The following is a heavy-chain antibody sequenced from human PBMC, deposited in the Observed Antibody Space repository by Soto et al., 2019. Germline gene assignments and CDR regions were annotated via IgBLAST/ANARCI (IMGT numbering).Heavy chain of an antibody. Sequence: QVQLLESGGGVVQPGRSLRLSCAASGFTFSSYAMHWVRQAPGKGLEWVAVISYDGSNKYYADSVKGRFTISRDNSKNTLYLQMNSLRAEDTAVYYCARDLISAVYYYYGMDVWGQGTTVTVSS. CDR2: ISYDGSNK. J-gene: IGHJ6*02. CDR3: ARDLISAVYYYYGMDV. CDR1: GFTFSSYA. V-gene: IGHV3-30-3*01.